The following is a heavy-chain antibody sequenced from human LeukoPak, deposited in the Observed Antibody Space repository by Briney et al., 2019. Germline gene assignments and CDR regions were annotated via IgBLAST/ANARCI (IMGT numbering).Heavy chain of an antibody. CDR3: ARGGSQEYSYGSFDY. V-gene: IGHV4-30-4*08. CDR1: GGSISSGDYY. CDR2: IYYSGST. Sequence: PSETLSLTCTVSGGSISSGDYYWSWIRQPPGKGLEWIGYIYYSGSTYYNPPLQSRVTISVGTSKNQFSLKLSSETAADTAVYYCARGGSQEYSYGSFDYWGQGTLVTVSS. J-gene: IGHJ4*02. D-gene: IGHD5-18*01.